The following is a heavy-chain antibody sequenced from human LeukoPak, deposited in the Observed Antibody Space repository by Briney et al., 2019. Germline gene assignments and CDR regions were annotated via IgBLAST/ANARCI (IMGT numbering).Heavy chain of an antibody. V-gene: IGHV4-4*07. CDR3: ARGGYSIVGARGHYYYYGMDV. CDR1: GGSISSYY. Sequence: SETLSLTCTVSGGSISSYYWSWIRQPAGKGLEWIGRIYTSGSTNYNPSLKSRVTMSVDTSKNQFSLKLSSVTAADTAVYYCARGGYSIVGARGHYYYYGMDVWGQGTTVTVSS. CDR2: IYTSGST. D-gene: IGHD1-26*01. J-gene: IGHJ6*02.